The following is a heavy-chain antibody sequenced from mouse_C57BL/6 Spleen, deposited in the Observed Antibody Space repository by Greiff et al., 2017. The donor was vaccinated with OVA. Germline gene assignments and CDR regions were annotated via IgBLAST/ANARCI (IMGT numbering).Heavy chain of an antibody. CDR2: INPGSGGT. CDR1: GYAFTNYL. J-gene: IGHJ3*01. V-gene: IGHV1-54*01. CDR3: ARDGSSYGWFAY. Sequence: LVESGAELVRPGTSVKVSCKASGYAFTNYLIEWVKQRPGQGLEWIGVINPGSGGTNYNEKFKGKATLTADKSSSTAYMQLSSLTSEDSAVYFCARDGSSYGWFAYWGQGTLVTVSA. D-gene: IGHD1-1*01.